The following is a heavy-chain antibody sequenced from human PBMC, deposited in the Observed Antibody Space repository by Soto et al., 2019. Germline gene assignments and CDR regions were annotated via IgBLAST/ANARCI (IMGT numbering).Heavy chain of an antibody. CDR2: INAHNANT. CDR3: ASGRQQLAEDFVYSGSYGMDV. CDR1: GYTFPTYV. J-gene: IGHJ6*02. Sequence: QVQLVQSGGEVTKPGASVKVSCKASGYTFPTYVVTWVRQAPGQGLEWMGWINAHNANTNYAQKFQGRVIMTTDTSTSTAYMELGSLTADDTAVYYCASGRQQLAEDFVYSGSYGMDVWGQGTTVTVSS. D-gene: IGHD6-13*01. V-gene: IGHV1-18*01.